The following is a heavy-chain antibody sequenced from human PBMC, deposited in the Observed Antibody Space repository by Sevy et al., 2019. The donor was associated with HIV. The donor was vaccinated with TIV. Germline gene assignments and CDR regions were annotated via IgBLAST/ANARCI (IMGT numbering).Heavy chain of an antibody. J-gene: IGHJ4*02. Sequence: GGSLRLSCAASGFTFSRYWMSWVRQAPGKGLEWVANIKQDGSEKYYVDSVKGRFTISRDNAKNSLYLQRNSLRADDTAVYYCARVKDDSSGYRFDYWGQGTLVTVSS. V-gene: IGHV3-7*01. D-gene: IGHD3-22*01. CDR3: ARVKDDSSGYRFDY. CDR2: IKQDGSEK. CDR1: GFTFSRYW.